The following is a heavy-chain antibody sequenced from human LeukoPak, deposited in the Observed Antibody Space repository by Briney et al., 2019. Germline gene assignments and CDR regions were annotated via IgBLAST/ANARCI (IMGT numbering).Heavy chain of an antibody. D-gene: IGHD4-17*01. CDR1: GFTFDDYG. CDR3: ARVLYGDSHFDY. V-gene: IGHV3-20*01. Sequence: GGSLRLSCAASGFTFDDYGMSWVRQAPGKGLEWVSGINWNGGSTGYADSVKSGFTISRDNAKNSLYLQMNSLRAEDTALYHCARVLYGDSHFDYWGQGTLVTVSS. CDR2: INWNGGST. J-gene: IGHJ4*02.